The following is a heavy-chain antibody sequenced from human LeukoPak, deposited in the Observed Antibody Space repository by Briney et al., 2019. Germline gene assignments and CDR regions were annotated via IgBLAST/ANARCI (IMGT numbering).Heavy chain of an antibody. CDR3: ARIVRDGDALNVYFDY. CDR1: GFSLSTSGMC. V-gene: IGHV2-70*11. D-gene: IGHD4-17*01. J-gene: IGHJ4*02. Sequence: SGPTLVNPTQTLTLTCTFSGFSLSTSGMCVSWIRQPPGKALEWLARIDWDDDKYYSTSLKTRLTISKDTSKNQVVLTMTNMDPVDTATYYCARIVRDGDALNVYFDYWGQGTLVTVSS. CDR2: IDWDDDK.